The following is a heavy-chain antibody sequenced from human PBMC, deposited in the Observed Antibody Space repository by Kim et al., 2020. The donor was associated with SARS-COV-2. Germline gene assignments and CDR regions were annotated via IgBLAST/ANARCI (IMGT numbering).Heavy chain of an antibody. Sequence: GGSLRLSCAASGFTFDDYGMSWVRQAPGKGLEWVSGINWNGGSTGYADSVKGRFTISRDNAKNSLYLQMNSLRAEDTALYYCARDLATVVVPAYYYYYGMDAWGQGTTVTVSS. CDR1: GFTFDDYG. J-gene: IGHJ6*02. D-gene: IGHD2-2*01. CDR2: INWNGGST. V-gene: IGHV3-20*04. CDR3: ARDLATVVVPAYYYYYGMDA.